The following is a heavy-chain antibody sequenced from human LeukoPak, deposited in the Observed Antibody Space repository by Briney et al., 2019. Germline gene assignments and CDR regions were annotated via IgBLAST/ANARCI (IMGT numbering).Heavy chain of an antibody. Sequence: SETLSLTCTVSGGSISSYYWSWIRQPPGKGLEWIGYISNSGSTNYHPSLKSRVTISSDTSKTQFTLKLTSVTAADTAVYYCARSPSGYRFDSWGQGTLVTVSS. CDR1: GGSISSYY. J-gene: IGHJ4*02. D-gene: IGHD3-22*01. V-gene: IGHV4-59*01. CDR2: ISNSGST. CDR3: ARSPSGYRFDS.